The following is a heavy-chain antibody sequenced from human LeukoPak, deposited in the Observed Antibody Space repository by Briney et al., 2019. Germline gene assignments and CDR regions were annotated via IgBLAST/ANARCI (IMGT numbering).Heavy chain of an antibody. CDR1: GFTFSSYW. CDR3: ARGNIAAADIHY. CDR2: ISGDGSST. D-gene: IGHD6-13*01. Sequence: GGSLRLSCAASGFTFSSYWMHWVRQAPGKGLVWVSRISGDGSSTTYVDSVMGRFTISRDNAKNTLYLQLNSVRAEDTAVYYCARGNIAAADIHYWGQGTLVIVSS. V-gene: IGHV3-74*01. J-gene: IGHJ4*02.